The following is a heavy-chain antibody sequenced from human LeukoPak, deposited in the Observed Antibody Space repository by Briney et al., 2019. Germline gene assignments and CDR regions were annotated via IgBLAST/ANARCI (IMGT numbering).Heavy chain of an antibody. CDR1: GDSISGYY. CDR3: ARDSAMGAASFDY. J-gene: IGHJ4*02. D-gene: IGHD2-15*01. Sequence: SETLSLTCTVSGDSISGYYWGWLRQSPGKGLEWIGTIHYSGNAYYNPSLKSRVTISLDTTKNHFSLQLTSVTAADTAVYYCARDSAMGAASFDYWGQGTLVTVSS. V-gene: IGHV4-39*07. CDR2: IHYSGNA.